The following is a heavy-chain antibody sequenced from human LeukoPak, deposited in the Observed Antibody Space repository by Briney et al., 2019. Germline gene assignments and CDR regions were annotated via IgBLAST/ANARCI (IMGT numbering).Heavy chain of an antibody. J-gene: IGHJ4*02. D-gene: IGHD6-13*01. CDR1: SGSMSSGGYY. V-gene: IGHV4-30-2*01. CDR2: IYHSGST. CDR3: ARSIAAAGVQDY. Sequence: SQTLSLTCTVSSGSMSSGGYYWSWIRQPPGKGLEWIGYIYHSGSTYYNPSLKSRVTISVDRSNNQFSLKLNSVTAADTAVYYCARSIAAAGVQDYWGQGTLVTVSS.